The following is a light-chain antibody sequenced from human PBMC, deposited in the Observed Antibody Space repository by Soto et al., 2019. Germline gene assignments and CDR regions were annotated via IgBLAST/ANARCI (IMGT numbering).Light chain of an antibody. CDR1: SSNIGAGYD. Sequence: QSVLTQPPSVSGAPGQRVTISCTGSSSNIGAGYDVHWYQQFPGTAPKLLIYGNTNRPSGVPDRFSGSKSGTSASLAISGLRSEDEADYYCATWDDSLSGRWVFGGGTKLTVL. V-gene: IGLV1-40*01. J-gene: IGLJ3*02. CDR2: GNT. CDR3: ATWDDSLSGRWV.